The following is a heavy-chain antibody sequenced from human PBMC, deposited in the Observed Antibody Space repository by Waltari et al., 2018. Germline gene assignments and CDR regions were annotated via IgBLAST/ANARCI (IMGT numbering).Heavy chain of an antibody. CDR3: ARGGAVDTAMVTGDY. D-gene: IGHD5-18*01. V-gene: IGHV5-51*01. Sequence: VQLVQSGAEVKKPGASVKVSCKACGYTFTSYGISWVRQAPGQGLEWMGIIYPGYSDTRYSPSFQGQVTISADKSISTAYLQWSSLKASDTAMYYCARGGAVDTAMVTGDYWGQGTLVTVSS. CDR2: IYPGYSDT. CDR1: GYTFTSYG. J-gene: IGHJ4*02.